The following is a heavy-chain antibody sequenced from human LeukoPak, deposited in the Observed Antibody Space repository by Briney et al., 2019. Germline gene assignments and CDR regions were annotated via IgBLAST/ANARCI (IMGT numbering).Heavy chain of an antibody. CDR2: IYYSGST. Sequence: SETLSLTCTVSGGSISSYYWSWIRQPPGKGLEWIGYIYYSGSTNYNPSLKSRVTISVDTSKNQFSLKLSSVTAADTAVYYCARGSGSPSFRFDYWGQGTLVTASS. J-gene: IGHJ4*02. D-gene: IGHD3-10*01. CDR3: ARGSGSPSFRFDY. V-gene: IGHV4-59*01. CDR1: GGSISSYY.